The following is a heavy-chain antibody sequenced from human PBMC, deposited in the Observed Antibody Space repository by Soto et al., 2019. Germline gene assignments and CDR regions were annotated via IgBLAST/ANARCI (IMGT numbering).Heavy chain of an antibody. CDR3: AKDGTMTKDY. CDR1: GFTFSSYA. J-gene: IGHJ4*02. V-gene: IGHV3-23*01. CDR2: ISSRGDRT. D-gene: IGHD1-1*01. Sequence: QLLESGGGLVQPGGSPRLSCAASGFTFSSYAMSWVRQAPGKGLEWVSTISSRGDRTYYADSVQGRFTISRDNSKNTVYLQMNSLRDEDTALYYCAKDGTMTKDYWGQGTLVTVSS.